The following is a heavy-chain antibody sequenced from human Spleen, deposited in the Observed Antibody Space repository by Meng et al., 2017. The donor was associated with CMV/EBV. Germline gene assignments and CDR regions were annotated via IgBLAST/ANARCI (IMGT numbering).Heavy chain of an antibody. Sequence: LSCVGPGFIFSNYAMSWVRQAPGKGLEWVSSISGSGTFTYYADSVKGRFTIYRDNAKNTLYLQMNSLRAEDTAVYYCSRDFGGPDDHWGRGTLVTVSS. CDR1: GFIFSNYA. D-gene: IGHD3-10*01. CDR2: ISGSGTFT. V-gene: IGHV3-23*01. J-gene: IGHJ4*02. CDR3: SRDFGGPDDH.